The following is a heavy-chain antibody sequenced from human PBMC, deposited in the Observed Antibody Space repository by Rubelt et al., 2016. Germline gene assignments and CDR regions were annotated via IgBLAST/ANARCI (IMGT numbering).Heavy chain of an antibody. J-gene: IGHJ4*02. Sequence: QVQLVESGGGVVQPGRSLRLSCATSGFTFRNYGMHWVRQAPGKGLEWVAVIWWDGSNKYYADSVKGRCTISRDNSQTKLFLQMNGLRAADTAVNYCATQYVGVAFYFDDWGQGTLVTVSS. CDR2: IWWDGSNK. V-gene: IGHV3-33*01. CDR1: GFTFRNYG. CDR3: ATQYVGVAFYFDD. D-gene: IGHD2-2*01.